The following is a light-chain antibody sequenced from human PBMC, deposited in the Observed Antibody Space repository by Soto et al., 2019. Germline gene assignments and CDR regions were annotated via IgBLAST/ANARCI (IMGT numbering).Light chain of an antibody. Sequence: EIVMTQSPATLSVSPGERATLSCRASQSVSTNLAWYQQKPGQAPRLFIYGASTRATGIPARFSGSGSGTEFTLTISSLQSEDFAVYHCQQYNDWSEWTFGQGTKVEVK. CDR1: QSVSTN. CDR3: QQYNDWSEWT. CDR2: GAS. V-gene: IGKV3-15*01. J-gene: IGKJ1*01.